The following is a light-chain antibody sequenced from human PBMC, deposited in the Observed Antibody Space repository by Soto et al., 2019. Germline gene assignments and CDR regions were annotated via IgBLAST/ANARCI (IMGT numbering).Light chain of an antibody. Sequence: DIVMTQSPLSLPVTPGESASISCRSSQSLLRSNGYNYVDWYFQKPGQSPQLLLYLLSNRASGVTDRFSGSGSGTNSTLKIRRVEAEDVAIYYCMQSLQTPYTFGQGTNLEI. J-gene: IGKJ2*01. CDR3: MQSLQTPYT. CDR2: LLS. V-gene: IGKV2-28*01. CDR1: QSLLRSNGYNY.